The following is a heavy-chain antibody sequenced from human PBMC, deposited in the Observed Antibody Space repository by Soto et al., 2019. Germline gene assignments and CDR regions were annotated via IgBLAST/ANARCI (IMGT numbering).Heavy chain of an antibody. CDR3: ANRTRERQGYDV. Sequence: GRTRGNPTKTVTLPWTFSGFSHNTGGVGGGWIRQPPGKPLEWLALVYWNDDERYRPSLKNRLAIIKDTSKNQVVLTMTNMDPVDTGTSYCANRTRERQGYDVRGQGTVVPVPS. D-gene: IGHD3-16*01. J-gene: IGHJ4*01. CDR2: VYWNDDE. CDR1: GFSHNTGGVG. V-gene: IGHV2-5*01.